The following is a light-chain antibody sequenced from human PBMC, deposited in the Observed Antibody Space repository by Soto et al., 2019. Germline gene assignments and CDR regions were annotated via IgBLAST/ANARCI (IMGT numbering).Light chain of an antibody. Sequence: QSALTQPASVSASPGQSVSISCTGTSSDVGGYNYVSWYQHYPGKAPKLIIYDVSNRPSGISNRFSGSKSGNTASLTISGLQAEDDADYYCSSFARSSTLVFGGGTKLTVL. V-gene: IGLV2-14*03. CDR2: DVS. J-gene: IGLJ2*01. CDR3: SSFARSSTLV. CDR1: SSDVGGYNY.